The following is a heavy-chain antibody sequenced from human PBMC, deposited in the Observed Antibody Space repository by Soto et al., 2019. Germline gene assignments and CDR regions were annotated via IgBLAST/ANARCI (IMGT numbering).Heavy chain of an antibody. J-gene: IGHJ3*02. D-gene: IGHD5-12*01. V-gene: IGHV4-39*01. CDR2: IYYSGST. Sequence: SETLSLTCTVSGGSISSSSYYWGWIRQPPGKGLEWIGSIYYSGSTYYNPSLKSRVTISVDTSKNQFSLKLSSVTAADTAVYYCARRAVATIYGDAFDIWGQGTMVTV. CDR3: ARRAVATIYGDAFDI. CDR1: GGSISSSSYY.